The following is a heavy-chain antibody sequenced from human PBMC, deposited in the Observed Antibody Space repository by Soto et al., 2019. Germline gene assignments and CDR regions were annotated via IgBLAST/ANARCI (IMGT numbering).Heavy chain of an antibody. CDR1: GDSFNVYY. Sequence: QVQLQQWGAGLWKPSETLSLTCAVYGDSFNVYYWTWIRQSPGKGLEWIGDINHSGNTNYNPSLKSRVTISVDTPKNQFSQDVTSVTAAATAVYYCARGIGALERAGYWYFDLWGPGTLVTVSS. CDR2: INHSGNT. CDR3: ARGIGALERAGYWYFDL. J-gene: IGHJ2*01. D-gene: IGHD1-1*01. V-gene: IGHV4-34*01.